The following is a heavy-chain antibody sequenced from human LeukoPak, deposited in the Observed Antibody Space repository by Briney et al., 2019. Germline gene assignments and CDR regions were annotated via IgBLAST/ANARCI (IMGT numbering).Heavy chain of an antibody. CDR2: ISWDGGST. J-gene: IGHJ6*02. D-gene: IGHD3-3*01. CDR3: AKDRGVGYYYYGMDV. CDR1: GSTFDDYT. Sequence: PGGSLRLSCAASGSTFDDYTMHWVRQAPGKGLEWVSLISWDGGSTYYADSVKGRFTISRDNSKNSLYLQMNSLRTEDTALYYCAKDRGVGYYYYGMDVWGQGTTVTVSS. V-gene: IGHV3-43*01.